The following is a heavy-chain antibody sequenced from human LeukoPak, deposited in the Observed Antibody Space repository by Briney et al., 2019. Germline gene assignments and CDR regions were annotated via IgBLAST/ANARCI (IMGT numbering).Heavy chain of an antibody. V-gene: IGHV4-4*02. D-gene: IGHD2-8*01. Sequence: SETLSLTCGVSGGSISNTNWWSWVRQPPGQGLEWIGEISLTGLTHYNPSLESRVTVSLDKSKNQLSLNLTSVTAADTAIYYFSRENGAFSPFGYWGQGTLVTVLS. J-gene: IGHJ4*02. CDR3: SRENGAFSPFGY. CDR2: ISLTGLT. CDR1: GGSISNTNW.